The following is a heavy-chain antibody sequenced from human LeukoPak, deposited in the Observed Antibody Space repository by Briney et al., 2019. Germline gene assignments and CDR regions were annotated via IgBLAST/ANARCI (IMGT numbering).Heavy chain of an antibody. J-gene: IGHJ6*03. CDR2: INPSGGGT. V-gene: IGHV1-46*01. CDR1: GYTY. Sequence: ASVKVSCKASGYTYMHWVRQAPGQGLEWMGIINPSGGGTNYAQKFQGRVTMTRDMSTSTVYMELSSLRSDDTAVYYCARGVSGYDYYYMDVWGKGTTVTVSS. D-gene: IGHD1-26*01. CDR3: ARGVSGYDYYYMDV.